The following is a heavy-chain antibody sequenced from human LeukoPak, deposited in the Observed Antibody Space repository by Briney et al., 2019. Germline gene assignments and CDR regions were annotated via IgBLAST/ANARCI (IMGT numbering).Heavy chain of an antibody. V-gene: IGHV3-48*01. CDR3: ARLSSHYDFWSGSPAY. Sequence: GGSLRLSCAASGFTFSSYSMNWVRQAPGKGLEWVSYISSSVSTTYYADSVKGRFTISRDNAKNSLYLQMNSLRAEDTAVYYCARLSSHYDFWSGSPAYWGQGALVTVSS. J-gene: IGHJ4*02. CDR1: GFTFSSYS. CDR2: ISSSVSTT. D-gene: IGHD3-3*01.